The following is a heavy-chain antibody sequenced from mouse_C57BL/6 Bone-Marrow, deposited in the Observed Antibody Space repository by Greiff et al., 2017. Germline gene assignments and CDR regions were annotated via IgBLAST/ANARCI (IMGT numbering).Heavy chain of an antibody. CDR2: IYPRSGNT. J-gene: IGHJ2*01. CDR1: GYTFTSYG. Sequence: VQLQESGAELARPGASVKLSCKASGYTFTSYGISWVKQRTGPGLEWIGEIYPRSGNTYYNEKFKGKATLTADKSSSTAYMELRILSSEDSAVYFFARDDCYPLDYWGQGTTLTVSS. CDR3: ARDDCYPLDY. D-gene: IGHD2-3*01. V-gene: IGHV1-81*01.